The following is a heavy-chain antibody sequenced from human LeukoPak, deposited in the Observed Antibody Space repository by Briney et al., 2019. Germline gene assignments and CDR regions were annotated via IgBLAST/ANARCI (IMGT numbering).Heavy chain of an antibody. CDR2: ISAYNGNT. Sequence: ASVKVSCKASGGTFSSYAISWVRQAPGQGLEWMGWISAYNGNTNYAQKLQGRVTMTTDTSTSTAYMELRSLRSDDTAVYYCARTQGIAAAGTVDYWGQGTLVTVSS. CDR3: ARTQGIAAAGTVDY. D-gene: IGHD6-13*01. V-gene: IGHV1-18*01. CDR1: GGTFSSYA. J-gene: IGHJ4*02.